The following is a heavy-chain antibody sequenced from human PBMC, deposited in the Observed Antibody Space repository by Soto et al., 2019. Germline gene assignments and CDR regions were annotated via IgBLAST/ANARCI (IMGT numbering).Heavy chain of an antibody. J-gene: IGHJ4*02. V-gene: IGHV4-30-4*01. CDR1: GGSISSGDYY. D-gene: IGHD3-3*01. CDR2: IYYSGIT. Sequence: SETLSLTCTVSGGSISSGDYYWSWIRQPPGKGLEWIGYIYYSGITYYNPSLKSRVTISVDTSKNQFSLKLSSVTAADTAVYYCASRAFWSGYYYQYDYWGQGTLVTVSS. CDR3: ASRAFWSGYYYQYDY.